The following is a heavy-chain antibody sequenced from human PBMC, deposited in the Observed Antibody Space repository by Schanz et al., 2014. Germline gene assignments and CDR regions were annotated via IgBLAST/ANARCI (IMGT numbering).Heavy chain of an antibody. J-gene: IGHJ5*02. D-gene: IGHD1-1*01. CDR2: IKKDGSEK. V-gene: IGHV3-7*01. Sequence: EVQLMESGGGLVKPGGSLRLSCAASGFTFSSYAMNWVRQAPGKGLEWVANIKKDGSEKYYVDSVKGRFTISRDNAKNSLFLQMNSLRPEDTAVYYCARGRVLESWGQGTLVTVSS. CDR3: ARGRVLES. CDR1: GFTFSSYA.